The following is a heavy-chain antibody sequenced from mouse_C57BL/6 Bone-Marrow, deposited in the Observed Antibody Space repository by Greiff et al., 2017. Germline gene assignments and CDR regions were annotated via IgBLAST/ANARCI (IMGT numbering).Heavy chain of an antibody. J-gene: IGHJ4*01. CDR2: ISSGSSTI. D-gene: IGHD2-13*01. Sequence: EVQGVESGGGLVQPGGSLKLSCAASGFTFSDYGMHWVRQAPEKGLEWVAYISSGSSTIYYADTVKGRFIISRDNAKNTLFLQMTSLRSEDTAMYYCASDFYYYAMDYWGQGTSVTVSS. V-gene: IGHV5-17*01. CDR3: ASDFYYYAMDY. CDR1: GFTFSDYG.